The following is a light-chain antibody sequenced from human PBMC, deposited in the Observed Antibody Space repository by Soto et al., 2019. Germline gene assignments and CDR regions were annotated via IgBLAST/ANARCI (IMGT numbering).Light chain of an antibody. V-gene: IGLV2-23*02. Sequence: QSALTQPAYVSGSPGQSITISCTGTSSDVGSHNFVSWYQQHPGKAPELIIYEVSKRPSGVSNRFSGSKSGNTASLTISGLQAEDEADYYCYSYVGSISFGGGTKVPVL. CDR1: SSDVGSHNF. J-gene: IGLJ2*01. CDR2: EVS. CDR3: YSYVGSIS.